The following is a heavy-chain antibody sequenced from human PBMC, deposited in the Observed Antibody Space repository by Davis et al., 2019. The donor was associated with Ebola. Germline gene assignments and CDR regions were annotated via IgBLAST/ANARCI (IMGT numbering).Heavy chain of an antibody. Sequence: PGGSLRLSCAASGFTFSTYGMHWVRQAPGKGLEWVANIKQDGSEKYYVDSVKGRFTISRDNAKSSLFLHMNSLRAEDTAVYYCASGDGRGSSYDMDVWGQGITVTVSS. CDR2: IKQDGSEK. J-gene: IGHJ6*02. CDR3: ASGDGRGSSYDMDV. V-gene: IGHV3-7*03. CDR1: GFTFSTYG. D-gene: IGHD5-12*01.